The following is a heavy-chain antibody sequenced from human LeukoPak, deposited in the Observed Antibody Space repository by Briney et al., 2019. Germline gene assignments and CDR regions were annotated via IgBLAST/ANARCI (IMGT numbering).Heavy chain of an antibody. V-gene: IGHV4-34*01. D-gene: IGHD7-27*01. CDR2: INHSGST. CDR1: VGSFSGYY. J-gene: IGHJ4*02. Sequence: PSETLSLTCAVYVGSFSGYYWSWIRQPPGKGLEWIGEINHSGSTNYNPSLKSRVTISVDTSKNQFSLKLSSVTAADTAVYYCALTGDLGYWGQGTLVTVSS. CDR3: ALTGDLGY.